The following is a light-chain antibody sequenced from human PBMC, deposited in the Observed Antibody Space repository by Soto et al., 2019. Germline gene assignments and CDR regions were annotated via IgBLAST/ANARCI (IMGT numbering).Light chain of an antibody. J-gene: IGKJ1*01. CDR2: GAS. V-gene: IGKV3-20*01. Sequence: EIVLTQSPGTLSLSPGERSTRSFSSSQSVFNNHIGWYQQKPGQAPRRLIFGASFRATGIPDRFSGSGSGTDFTLTISRLEPEDFAVYYCQQYGSSPTTFGQGTKVDIK. CDR1: QSVFNNH. CDR3: QQYGSSPTT.